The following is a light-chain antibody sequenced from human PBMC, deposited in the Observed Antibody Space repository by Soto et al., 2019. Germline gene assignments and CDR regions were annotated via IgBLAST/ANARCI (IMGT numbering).Light chain of an antibody. J-gene: IGKJ1*01. Sequence: DVVGTQSPLSMPVTLGQAASISCGSSQSRVHRDGNTYLSWFRQRPGQSPRRXXYKVSNREAGVPDRFSGSGSGTDFTLKISRVEHEDVGVYYCMQATHWTWTFGQGTKVDIK. CDR2: KVS. CDR1: QSRVHRDGNTY. V-gene: IGKV2-30*02. CDR3: MQATHWTWT.